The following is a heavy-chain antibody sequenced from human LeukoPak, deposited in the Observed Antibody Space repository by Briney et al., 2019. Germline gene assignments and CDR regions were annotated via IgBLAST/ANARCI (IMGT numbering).Heavy chain of an antibody. J-gene: IGHJ6*03. Sequence: PSETLSLTCTVSGGSISSYYWSWIRQPAGKGLEWIGRIYTSGSTNYNPSLKSRVTISVDKSKNQFSLKLSSVTAADTAVYYCARVVVRGVINYYYCYMDVWGKGTTVTVSS. CDR2: IYTSGST. CDR3: ARVVVRGVINYYYCYMDV. D-gene: IGHD3-10*01. V-gene: IGHV4-4*07. CDR1: GGSISSYY.